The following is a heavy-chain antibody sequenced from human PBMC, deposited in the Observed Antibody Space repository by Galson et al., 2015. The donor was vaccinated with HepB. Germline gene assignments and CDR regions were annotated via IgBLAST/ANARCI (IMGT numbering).Heavy chain of an antibody. CDR2: ISYDGSNK. Sequence: SLRLSCAASGFTFSSYGMHWVRQAPGKGLEWVAVISYDGSNKYYADSVKGRFTISRDNSKNTLYLQMNSLRAEDTAVYYCAKEGGYAIFGVIPYGPQSFDYWGQGTLVTVSS. J-gene: IGHJ4*02. CDR1: GFTFSSYG. V-gene: IGHV3-30*18. D-gene: IGHD3-3*01. CDR3: AKEGGYAIFGVIPYGPQSFDY.